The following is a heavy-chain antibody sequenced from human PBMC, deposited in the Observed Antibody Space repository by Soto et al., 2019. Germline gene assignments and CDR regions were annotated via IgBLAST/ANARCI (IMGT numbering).Heavy chain of an antibody. J-gene: IGHJ4*02. CDR3: ARVDGSFDY. D-gene: IGHD2-15*01. CDR2: ISYDGSNK. Sequence: SCKAAGYTLTIYAMHWVRQAPGKGLEWVAVISYDGSNKYYADSVKGRFTISRDNSKNALYLQMNSLRAEDTAVYYCARVDGSFDYWGQGTLVTVS. V-gene: IGHV3-30-3*01. CDR1: GYTLTIYA.